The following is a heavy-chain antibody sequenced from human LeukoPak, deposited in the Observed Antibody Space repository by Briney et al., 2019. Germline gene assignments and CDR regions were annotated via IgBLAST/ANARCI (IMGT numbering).Heavy chain of an antibody. CDR1: GGSFSGYY. V-gene: IGHV4-34*01. J-gene: IGHJ4*02. CDR2: INHSGYT. D-gene: IGHD1-26*01. Sequence: PSETLSLTCALYGGSFSGYYWSWIRQSPGKGLEWIGQINHSGYTNYKPSLKSRATMSVDTSKNQFSLKLISMTAADTAVYYCARLGSRVLWGQGTLVTVSS. CDR3: ARLGSRVL.